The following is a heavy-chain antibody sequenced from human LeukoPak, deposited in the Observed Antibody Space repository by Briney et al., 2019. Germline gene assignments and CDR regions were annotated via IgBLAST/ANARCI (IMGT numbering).Heavy chain of an antibody. J-gene: IGHJ6*03. V-gene: IGHV3-48*03. D-gene: IGHD3-10*01. Sequence: GGSLRLSCAAPGFTFSSYEMNWVRQAPGKGLEWVSYISSSGSTIYYADSVKGRFTISRDNAKNSLYLQMNSLRAEDTAVYYCARVIENYYGSGSYYYYMDVWGKGTTVTVSS. CDR2: ISSSGSTI. CDR3: ARVIENYYGSGSYYYYMDV. CDR1: GFTFSSYE.